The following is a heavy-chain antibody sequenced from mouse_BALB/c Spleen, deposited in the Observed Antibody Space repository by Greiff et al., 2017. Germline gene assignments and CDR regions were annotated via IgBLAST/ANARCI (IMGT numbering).Heavy chain of an antibody. D-gene: IGHD1-1*01. CDR1: GFTFSSYT. CDR2: ISNGGGST. Sequence: EVKVVESGGGLVQPGGSLKLSCAASGFTFSSYTMSWVRQTPEKRLEWVAYISNGGGSTYYPDTVKGRFTISRDNAKNTLYLQMSSLKSEDTAMYYCARHPTYYYGSSYWYFDGWGAGTTVTVSS. J-gene: IGHJ1*01. V-gene: IGHV5-12-2*01. CDR3: ARHPTYYYGSSYWYFDG.